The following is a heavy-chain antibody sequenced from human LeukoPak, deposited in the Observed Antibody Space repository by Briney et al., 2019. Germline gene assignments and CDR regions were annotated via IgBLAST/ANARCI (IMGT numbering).Heavy chain of an antibody. Sequence: GGSLRLSCAASGFTFSSYWMHWVRQAPGKGLVWVSRINTDGSSTSYADSVKGRFTISRDNAKNTLYLQMNSLRAEDTAVYYCARDPDYDFWSGYPDDYWGQGTLVTVSS. J-gene: IGHJ4*02. V-gene: IGHV3-74*01. CDR2: INTDGSST. CDR1: GFTFSSYW. D-gene: IGHD3-3*01. CDR3: ARDPDYDFWSGYPDDY.